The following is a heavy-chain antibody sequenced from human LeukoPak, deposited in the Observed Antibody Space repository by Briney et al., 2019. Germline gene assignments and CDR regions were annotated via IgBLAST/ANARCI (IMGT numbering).Heavy chain of an antibody. J-gene: IGHJ5*02. CDR1: GGSISSYY. Sequence: SETLSLTCTVSGGSISSYYWSWIRQPPGKGLEWIGYIHYSGSTDYNPSLKSRVTISVDTSKNQFSLRLSSVTAADTAVYYCAREGTHSSTWYHWFDPWGQGTLVSVSS. CDR3: AREGTHSSTWYHWFDP. V-gene: IGHV4-59*12. CDR2: IHYSGST. D-gene: IGHD6-13*01.